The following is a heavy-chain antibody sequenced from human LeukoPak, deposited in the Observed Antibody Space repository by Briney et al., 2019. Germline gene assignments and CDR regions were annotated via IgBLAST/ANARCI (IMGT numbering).Heavy chain of an antibody. CDR1: GFTFSSYS. V-gene: IGHV3-23*01. D-gene: IGHD3-22*01. CDR2: ISGSGGST. J-gene: IGHJ3*02. Sequence: GGSLRLSCAASGFTFSSYSMNWVRQAPGKGLEWVSAISGSGGSTYYADSVKGRFTISRDNSKNTLYLQMNSLRAEDTAVYYCARQYYYDSSGYYSKVDAFDIWGQGTMVTVSS. CDR3: ARQYYYDSSGYYSKVDAFDI.